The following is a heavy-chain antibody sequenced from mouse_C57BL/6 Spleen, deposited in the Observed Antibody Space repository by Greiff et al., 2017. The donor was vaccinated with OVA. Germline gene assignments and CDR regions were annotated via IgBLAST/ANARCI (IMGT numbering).Heavy chain of an antibody. J-gene: IGHJ1*03. CDR1: GYTFTSYW. CDR3: ARSDYYGSSYWYLDV. CDR2: IDPSDSET. Sequence: QVQLQQPGAELVRPGSSVKLSCKASGYTFTSYWMHWVKQRPIQGLEWIGNIDPSDSETHYNQKFKDKATLTVDKSSSTAYMQLSSLTSEDSAVYYCARSDYYGSSYWYLDVWGTGTTVTVSS. D-gene: IGHD1-1*01. V-gene: IGHV1-52*01.